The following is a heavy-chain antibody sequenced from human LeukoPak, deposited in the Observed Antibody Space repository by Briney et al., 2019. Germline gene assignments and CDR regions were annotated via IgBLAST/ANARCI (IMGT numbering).Heavy chain of an antibody. Sequence: SETLSLTCAVSGYSISSSNWWGWIRQPPGKGLEWIGYIYYSGSIYYNPSLKSRVTMSVDTSKNQFSLKLSSVTAVDTAVYYCARTRGYGSGSYYDVFDYWGQGTLVTVS. V-gene: IGHV4-28*05. CDR3: ARTRGYGSGSYYDVFDY. CDR1: GYSISSSNW. J-gene: IGHJ4*02. CDR2: IYYSGSI. D-gene: IGHD3-10*01.